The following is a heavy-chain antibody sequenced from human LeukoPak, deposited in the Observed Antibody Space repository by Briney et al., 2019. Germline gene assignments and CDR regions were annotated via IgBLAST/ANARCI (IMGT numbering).Heavy chain of an antibody. J-gene: IGHJ5*02. CDR2: INHSGST. CDR3: ARGDVVVVGAAQNYNWFDP. D-gene: IGHD2-15*01. Sequence: SETLSLTCAVYGGSFSGYYWSWIRQPPGKGLEWIGEINHSGSTNYNPSLKSRVTISVDTSKNQFSLKLSSVTAADTAVYYCARGDVVVVGAAQNYNWFDPWGQGTLVTVSS. CDR1: GGSFSGYY. V-gene: IGHV4-34*01.